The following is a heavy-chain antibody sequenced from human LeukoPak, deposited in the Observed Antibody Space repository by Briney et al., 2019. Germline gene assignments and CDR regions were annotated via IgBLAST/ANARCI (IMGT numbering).Heavy chain of an antibody. CDR2: ISSSGTTI. V-gene: IGHV3-48*03. J-gene: IGHJ3*02. Sequence: PGGSLRLSCAASGFTFSSYEMNWVRQAPGKGQEWVSYISSSGTTIYYADSVKGRFTISRDNAKNSLYLQMNSLRAEDTAVYYCAREQWLVTIDGFDIWGQGTRVTVSS. CDR1: GFTFSSYE. D-gene: IGHD6-19*01. CDR3: AREQWLVTIDGFDI.